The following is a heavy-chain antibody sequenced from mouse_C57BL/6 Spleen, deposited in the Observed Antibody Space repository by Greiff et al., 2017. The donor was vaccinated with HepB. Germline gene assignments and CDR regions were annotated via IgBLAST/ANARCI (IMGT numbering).Heavy chain of an antibody. J-gene: IGHJ4*01. Sequence: EVQRVESGGGLVKPGGSLKLSCAASGFTFSDYGMHWVRQAPEKGLEWVAYISSGSSTIYYADTVKGRFTISRDNAKNTLFLQMTSLRSEDTAMYYCARRTTVVATGGAMDYWGQGTSVTVSS. CDR2: ISSGSSTI. CDR3: ARRTTVVATGGAMDY. D-gene: IGHD1-1*01. V-gene: IGHV5-17*01. CDR1: GFTFSDYG.